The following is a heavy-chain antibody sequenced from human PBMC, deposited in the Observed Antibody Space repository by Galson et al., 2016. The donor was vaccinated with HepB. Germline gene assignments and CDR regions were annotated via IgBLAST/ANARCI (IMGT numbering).Heavy chain of an antibody. V-gene: IGHV1-69*06. CDR3: AREAPLENTVGYYFDY. Sequence: SVKVSCKASGGTLSSDAITWVRQAPGQGLEWMGGIIPIFAAANYAQRFRGRVTITADKSTTTAYMELSSLRSEDTAVYYCAREAPLENTVGYYFDYWGQGTLVTVSS. CDR1: GGTLSSDA. D-gene: IGHD1-1*01. J-gene: IGHJ4*02. CDR2: IIPIFAAA.